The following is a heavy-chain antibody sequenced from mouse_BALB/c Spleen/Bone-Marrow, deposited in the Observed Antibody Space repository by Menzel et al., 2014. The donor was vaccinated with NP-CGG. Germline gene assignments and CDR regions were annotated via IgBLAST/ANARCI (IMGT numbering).Heavy chain of an antibody. V-gene: IGHV14-3*02. CDR2: IDPANGNT. CDR3: ARYGNYLGYYGMDY. J-gene: IGHJ4*01. D-gene: IGHD2-1*01. Sequence: VQLQQPGAELVKPGASVKLSCTASGFNIKDTYMHWVKQRPEQGLEWIGRIDPANGNTKYDPKFQGKATITADTSSNTAYLQLSSLTYEDTAVYYGARYGNYLGYYGMDYWGQGTSVTVSS. CDR1: GFNIKDTY.